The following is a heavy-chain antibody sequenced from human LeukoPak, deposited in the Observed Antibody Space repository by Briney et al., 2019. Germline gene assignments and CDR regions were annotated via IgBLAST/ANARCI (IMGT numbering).Heavy chain of an antibody. CDR1: GGSISSGSYY. V-gene: IGHV4-61*02. CDR3: AREGASWYYVFWSGYLIAY. Sequence: NPSQTLSLTCTVPGGSISSGSYYWSWIRRPAWKGLEWIGRIYTSGSTNYNPSLKSRVTISVDTSRNQFSLKLSSVTAAHTAVYYCAREGASWYYVFWSGYLIAYWGQGTLVTVSS. CDR2: IYTSGST. D-gene: IGHD3-3*01. J-gene: IGHJ4*02.